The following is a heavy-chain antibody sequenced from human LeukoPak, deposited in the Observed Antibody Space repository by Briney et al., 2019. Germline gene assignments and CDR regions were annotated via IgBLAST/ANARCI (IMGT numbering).Heavy chain of an antibody. D-gene: IGHD3-3*01. CDR1: GGSISSSSYY. J-gene: IGHJ5*02. Sequence: PSETLSLTCTVSGGSISSSSYYWGWIRQPPGKGLEWIGSIYYSGSTYYNPSLKSRVTISVDTSKNQFSLKLSSVTAADTAVYYCARQDYDVWSGYSNWFDPWGQGTLVTVSS. V-gene: IGHV4-39*01. CDR2: IYYSGST. CDR3: ARQDYDVWSGYSNWFDP.